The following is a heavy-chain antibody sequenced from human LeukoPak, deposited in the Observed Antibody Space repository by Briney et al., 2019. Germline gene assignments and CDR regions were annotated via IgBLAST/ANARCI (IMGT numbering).Heavy chain of an antibody. V-gene: IGHV4-38-2*02. CDR1: GYSISSGYY. J-gene: IGHJ4*02. CDR2: IYHSGST. CDR3: ARETGTYSAFDY. Sequence: SETLYLTCTVSGYSISSGYYWAWIRQPPGKGLEWIGTIYHSGSTYSNPSLKSRVTISVDTSKNQFSLRLSSVTAADTAVYYCARETGTYSAFDYWGQGTLVTVSS. D-gene: IGHD1-26*01.